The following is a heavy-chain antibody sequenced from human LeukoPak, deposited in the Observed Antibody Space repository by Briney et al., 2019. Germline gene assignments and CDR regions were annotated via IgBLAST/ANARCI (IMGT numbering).Heavy chain of an antibody. D-gene: IGHD3-22*01. CDR2: ISGSGGST. CDR3: AKDPYYYDSSGYYE. J-gene: IGHJ4*02. Sequence: GGSLRVSCVASGFTFNIYAMSWVRQAPGKGLEWVSAISGSGGSTYYADSVKGRVTISRDNSKGTPYMQMNSLRAEDTAVYYCAKDPYYYDSSGYYEWGQGTLVTVSS. CDR1: GFTFNIYA. V-gene: IGHV3-23*01.